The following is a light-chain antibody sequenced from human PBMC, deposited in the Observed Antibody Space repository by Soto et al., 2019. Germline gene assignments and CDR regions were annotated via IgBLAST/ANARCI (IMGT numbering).Light chain of an antibody. J-gene: IGKJ2*02. V-gene: IGKV3-20*01. CDR3: QQYGSSPST. CDR2: DAS. Sequence: EIVLTQSPXTLSLSPGERATLSCRASQSVSSSYLAWYQQKPGQAPRLLIYDASSRATGIPDRFSGSGSGTDFTLTISRLEPEDFAVYYCQQYGSSPSTFGQGTKLEIK. CDR1: QSVSSSY.